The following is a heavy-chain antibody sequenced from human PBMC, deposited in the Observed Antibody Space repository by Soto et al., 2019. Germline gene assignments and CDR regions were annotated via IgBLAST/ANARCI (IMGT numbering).Heavy chain of an antibody. D-gene: IGHD3-3*01. V-gene: IGHV1-69*12. J-gene: IGHJ5*02. CDR1: GGTFGNTA. CDR3: ARDGDPGYSFWSGPLGGGRFDP. CDR2: IVPLFGTA. Sequence: QVQLVQSGAEVKEPGSSVNVSCKTSGGTFGNTAVTWVRQVPGQGLEWIGGIVPLFGTANYAQQFRGSVMITADEPTSTAYMVLSSLRPDDPAIYYCARDGDPGYSFWSGPLGGGRFDPWGQGTLVTVS.